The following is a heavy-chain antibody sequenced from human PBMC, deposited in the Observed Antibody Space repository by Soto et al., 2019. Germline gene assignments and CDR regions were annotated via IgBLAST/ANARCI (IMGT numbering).Heavy chain of an antibody. J-gene: IGHJ4*02. V-gene: IGHV4-59*08. CDR3: ARQDYSSGYDY. CDR2: IYYSGST. D-gene: IGHD6-19*01. Sequence: SETLSLTCTVSGGSISSYYWSWIRQPPGKGLEWIGYIYYSGSTNYNPSLKSRVTISVDTSKNQLSLKLSSVTAADTAVYYCARQDYSSGYDYWGQGTLVTVSS. CDR1: GGSISSYY.